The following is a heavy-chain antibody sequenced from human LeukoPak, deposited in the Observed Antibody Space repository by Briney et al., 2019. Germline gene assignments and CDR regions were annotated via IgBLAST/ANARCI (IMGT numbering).Heavy chain of an antibody. CDR2: MYYSGST. D-gene: IGHD6-19*01. V-gene: IGHV4-39*01. J-gene: IGHJ5*02. Sequence: SETLSLTCTVSGDYISSTSYYWGWIRQPPGKGLEWIGSMYYSGSTYYNPSLKSRVTISVDTSKNQFSLKLSSVTAADTAVYYCATVVAGSYNWFDPWGQGTLVTVSS. CDR1: GDYISSTSYY. CDR3: ATVVAGSYNWFDP.